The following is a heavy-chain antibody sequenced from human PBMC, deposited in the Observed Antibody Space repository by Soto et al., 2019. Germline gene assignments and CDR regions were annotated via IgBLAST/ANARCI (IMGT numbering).Heavy chain of an antibody. Sequence: QVRLQESGPGLVKSSETLSLTCTVSGGSLSSFYWGWIRRPPGKGLEWIGYIYHSGTTRYNSSLKSRVTMSVDSSKNEFALKLTSVTAADTATYYGARVHKKELVTIPAAHYDHWGHGTLVTVAS. CDR1: GGSLSSFY. CDR2: IYHSGTT. V-gene: IGHV4-59*01. CDR3: ARVHKKELVTIPAAHYDH. J-gene: IGHJ4*01. D-gene: IGHD2-2*01.